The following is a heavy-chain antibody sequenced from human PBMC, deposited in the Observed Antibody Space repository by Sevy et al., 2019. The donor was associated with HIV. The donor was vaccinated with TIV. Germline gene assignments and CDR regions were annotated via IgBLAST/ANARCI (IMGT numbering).Heavy chain of an antibody. CDR2: IYPGDSDT. CDR1: GYRFTDYW. J-gene: IGHJ6*02. CDR3: WRGAGGTLPSYYYYPMDV. Sequence: GESLKISCKGSGYRFTDYWIVWVRQMPGKGLEWMGIIYPGDSDTTYSPSFQGQVTISVDKSISTAYLQWRSLKASDNAIFYCWRGAGGTLPSYYYYPMDVWGQGTTVTVSS. V-gene: IGHV5-51*01. D-gene: IGHD1-1*01.